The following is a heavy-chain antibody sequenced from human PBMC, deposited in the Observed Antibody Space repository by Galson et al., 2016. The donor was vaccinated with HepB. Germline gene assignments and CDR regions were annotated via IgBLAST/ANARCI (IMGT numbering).Heavy chain of an antibody. V-gene: IGHV4-39*01. D-gene: IGHD3/OR15-3a*01. CDR1: GGSISSSSYY. CDR3: ARQQRAGLVNF. Sequence: ETLSLTCTVSGGSISSSSYYWAWIRRPPGKGLEWIGSIFYTGTTYYNPSLQNRVTISVDTSKDQFSLQLSSVTAADTAVYYCARQQRAGLVNFWGQGTMVTVSS. CDR2: IFYTGTT. J-gene: IGHJ3*01.